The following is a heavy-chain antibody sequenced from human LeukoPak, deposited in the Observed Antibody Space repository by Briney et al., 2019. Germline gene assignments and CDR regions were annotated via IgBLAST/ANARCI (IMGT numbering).Heavy chain of an antibody. CDR3: AREGVGHYYYYYYMDV. D-gene: IGHD2-8*01. Sequence: TGGSLRLSCAASEFTFSSYNMNWVRQAPGKGLEWVSSISSSSDYIYYADSVKGRFTISRDNAKNSLYLQMNSLRAEDTAIYYCAREGVGHYYYYYYMDVWGKGTTVTISS. V-gene: IGHV3-21*01. J-gene: IGHJ6*03. CDR2: ISSSSDYI. CDR1: EFTFSSYN.